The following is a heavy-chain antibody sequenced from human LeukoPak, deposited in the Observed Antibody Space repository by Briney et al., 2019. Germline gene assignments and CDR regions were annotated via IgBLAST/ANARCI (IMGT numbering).Heavy chain of an antibody. J-gene: IGHJ4*02. Sequence: GGSLRLSCAASGFTFSSYAMHWVRQAPGKGLEYVSAISSNGGSTYYANSVKGRFTISRDNSKNTLYLQMGSLTAEDSAVYYCASRRGSNRPFDYWGQGTLVTVSS. CDR1: GFTFSSYA. CDR3: ASRRGSNRPFDY. D-gene: IGHD1-26*01. CDR2: ISSNGGST. V-gene: IGHV3-64*01.